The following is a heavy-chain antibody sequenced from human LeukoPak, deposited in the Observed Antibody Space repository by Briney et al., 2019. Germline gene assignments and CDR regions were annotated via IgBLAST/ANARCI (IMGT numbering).Heavy chain of an antibody. Sequence: PSETLSLTCAVYGGSFSGYYWSWIRQPPGKGLEWIGEINHSGSTNYNPSLKSRVTISVDTSKNQFSLKLSSVTAADTAVYYCARGITMVRGVIITGFDYWGQGTLVTVSS. D-gene: IGHD3-10*01. J-gene: IGHJ4*02. CDR1: GGSFSGYY. CDR2: INHSGST. V-gene: IGHV4-34*01. CDR3: ARGITMVRGVIITGFDY.